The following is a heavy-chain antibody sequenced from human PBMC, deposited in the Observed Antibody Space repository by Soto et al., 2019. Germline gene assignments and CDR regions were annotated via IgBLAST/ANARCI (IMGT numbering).Heavy chain of an antibody. D-gene: IGHD6-13*01. J-gene: IGHJ3*02. CDR2: IYYSGST. CDR3: ARRSRRSPAAGTSLGAFAI. V-gene: IGHV4-39*01. CDR1: GGSISSSSYY. Sequence: PSETLSLTCTVSGGSISSSSYYWGWIRQPPGKGLEWIGSIYYSGSTYYNPSLKSRVTISVDTSKNQFSLKLSSVTAADTAVYYCARRSRRSPAAGTSLGAFAIWGQGTMVTVSS.